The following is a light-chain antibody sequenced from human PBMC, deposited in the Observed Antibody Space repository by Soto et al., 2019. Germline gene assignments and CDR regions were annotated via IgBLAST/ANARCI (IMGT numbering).Light chain of an antibody. CDR2: EVS. V-gene: IGLV2-8*01. J-gene: IGLJ2*01. Sequence: QSVLTQPPSASGSPGQSVTISCTGTSSDVGGYNYVSWYQQHPGKAPKLMIYEVSKRPSGVPDRFSGSKSGNTASLPVSGLQAEDEADYYCSSYAGSNNVVVFGGGTKVTVL. CDR3: SSYAGSNNVVV. CDR1: SSDVGGYNY.